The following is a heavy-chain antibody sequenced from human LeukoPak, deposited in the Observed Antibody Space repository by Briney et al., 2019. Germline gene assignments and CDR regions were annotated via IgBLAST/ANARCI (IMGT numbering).Heavy chain of an antibody. Sequence: SQTLSLTCTVSGGSISSGSYYWSWIRQPAGKGLEWIGRIYTSGSTNYNPSLKSRVTISVDTSKNQFSLELSSVTAADTAVYYCAREGADYVWGSYRSQYYFDYWGQGTLVTVSS. J-gene: IGHJ4*02. V-gene: IGHV4-61*02. CDR3: AREGADYVWGSYRSQYYFDY. CDR1: GGSISSGSYY. CDR2: IYTSGST. D-gene: IGHD3-16*02.